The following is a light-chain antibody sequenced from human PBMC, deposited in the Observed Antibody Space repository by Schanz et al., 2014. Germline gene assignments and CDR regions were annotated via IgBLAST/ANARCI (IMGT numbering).Light chain of an antibody. J-gene: IGKJ2*01. CDR3: QQYNNWYT. V-gene: IGKV3D-15*01. CDR1: QSISSN. CDR2: GAS. Sequence: EMVMTQSPATLSVSPGERATLSCRASQSISSNFAWYQQKPGQAPRLLIYGASSRATGIPDRFSGSGSGTDFILTISRLDPEDFAVYYCQQYNNWYTFGQGTKLEIK.